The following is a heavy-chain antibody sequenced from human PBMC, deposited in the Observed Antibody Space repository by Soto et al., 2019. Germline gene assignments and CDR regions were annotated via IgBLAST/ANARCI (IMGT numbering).Heavy chain of an antibody. V-gene: IGHV2-5*08. CDR1: GGSISSGGYY. CDR2: IYWDDDK. J-gene: IGHJ4*02. Sequence: TQSLTCTVSGGSISSGGYYWSLILHPPGKALEWLALIYWDDDKRYSPSLKSRLTITKDTSKNQVVLTMTNMDPVDTATYYCAHSPIVGATYFDYWGQGTPVTVSS. D-gene: IGHD1-26*01. CDR3: AHSPIVGATYFDY.